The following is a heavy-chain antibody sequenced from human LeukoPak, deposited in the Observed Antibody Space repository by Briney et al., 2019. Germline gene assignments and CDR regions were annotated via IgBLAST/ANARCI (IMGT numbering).Heavy chain of an antibody. D-gene: IGHD3-10*01. CDR1: GLTVSSNY. Sequence: PGGSLRLSCVASGLTVSSNYVSWVRQAPGKGLEWVSVIYSGGSTYYADSVKGRFTISRDNSKNTLYLQMNSLRAEDTAVYYCASGSGSYRTPYYYMDVWGTGTTVTVSS. CDR2: IYSGGST. J-gene: IGHJ6*03. V-gene: IGHV3-53*01. CDR3: ASGSGSYRTPYYYMDV.